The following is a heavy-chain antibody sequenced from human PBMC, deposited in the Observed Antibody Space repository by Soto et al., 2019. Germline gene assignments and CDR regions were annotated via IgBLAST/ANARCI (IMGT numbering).Heavy chain of an antibody. CDR2: INPSGGST. Sequence: QVQVVQSGAEVKKPGASVKVSCKASGYTFTNYFMHWVRQAPGHGLEWMGRINPSGGSTNYAQKFQGRISMTRDTSTNTVHMELRRLRSEDMAVYYCARGVPEMATIGSFDYWGQGTLVTVSS. D-gene: IGHD5-12*01. CDR1: GYTFTNYF. CDR3: ARGVPEMATIGSFDY. V-gene: IGHV1-46*01. J-gene: IGHJ4*02.